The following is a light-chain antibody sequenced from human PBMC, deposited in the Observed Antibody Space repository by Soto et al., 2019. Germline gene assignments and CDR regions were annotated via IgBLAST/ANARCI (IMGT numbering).Light chain of an antibody. CDR2: GAY. J-gene: IGKJ4*01. CDR3: QQYNDWPPLT. Sequence: ETVMTQSPATLSVSPGETATLSCRASQSVSRNLAWYQHKPGQAPRLLIYGAYTRATGIPVRFSGSGSGTEFTLTISSLQSEDFAVYYCQQYNDWPPLTFGGGTKVDI. V-gene: IGKV3-15*01. CDR1: QSVSRN.